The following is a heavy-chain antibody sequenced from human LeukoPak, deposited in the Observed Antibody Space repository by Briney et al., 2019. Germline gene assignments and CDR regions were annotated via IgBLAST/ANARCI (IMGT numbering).Heavy chain of an antibody. CDR2: ISTSSSYI. V-gene: IGHV3-21*01. Sequence: GGSLRLSCAASGFTFSSYSMNWVRQAPGKGLEWVSFISTSSSYIYYADSVQGRFTVSRDNARNSLYLQMNSLRPEDTAVYYCARDQDWNGRGGLDYWGQGTLVTVSS. CDR1: GFTFSSYS. D-gene: IGHD1-1*01. CDR3: ARDQDWNGRGGLDY. J-gene: IGHJ4*02.